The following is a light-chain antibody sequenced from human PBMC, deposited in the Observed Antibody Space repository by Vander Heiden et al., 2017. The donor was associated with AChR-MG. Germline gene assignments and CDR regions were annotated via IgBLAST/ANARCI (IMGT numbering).Light chain of an antibody. J-gene: IGLJ3*02. Sequence: QTVVTQEPSLTVSPGGTVTLTCGSSNGAVTSGYYPNWFQQKPGQAPRALIYSATNKYSWTLARFSGSLLGGKAALTLSAVQPEDEAEYYCLLYYGGPWVFGGGTKLTVL. CDR3: LLYYGGPWV. CDR1: NGAVTSGYY. V-gene: IGLV7-43*01. CDR2: SAT.